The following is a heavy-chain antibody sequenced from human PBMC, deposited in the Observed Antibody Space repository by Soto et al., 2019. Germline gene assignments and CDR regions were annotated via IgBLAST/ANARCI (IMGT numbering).Heavy chain of an antibody. D-gene: IGHD4-17*01. Sequence: QVQLVESGGGVVQPGRSLRLSCAASGFTFSSYAMHWVRQAPGKGLEWVAVTSYDGSNIYYADSVKGRFTISRDNSKNTLYLQMNSLRAEDTAVYYCARAPGDYGDLYFDYWGQGTLVTVSS. V-gene: IGHV3-30-3*01. CDR1: GFTFSSYA. J-gene: IGHJ4*02. CDR2: TSYDGSNI. CDR3: ARAPGDYGDLYFDY.